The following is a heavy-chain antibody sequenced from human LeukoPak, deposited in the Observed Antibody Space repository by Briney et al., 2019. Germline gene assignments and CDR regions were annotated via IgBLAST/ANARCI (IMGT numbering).Heavy chain of an antibody. CDR3: AKTFIAVANPIHY. CDR1: GFTFSSYA. CDR2: ISGGGTST. V-gene: IGHV3-23*01. J-gene: IGHJ4*02. Sequence: PGGSLRLSCAASGFTFSSYAMSWVRQAPGKGLERVSVISGGGTSTYYADSVKGRFTISKDNSRNTLYLQMNSLRAEDTAVYYCAKTFIAVANPIHYWGQGTLVTVSS. D-gene: IGHD6-19*01.